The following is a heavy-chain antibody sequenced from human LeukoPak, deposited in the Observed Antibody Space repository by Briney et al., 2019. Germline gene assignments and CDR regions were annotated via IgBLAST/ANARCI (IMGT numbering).Heavy chain of an antibody. CDR3: ARAPHGDFWSDYYSKYFYYYYMDV. CDR2: INPSGGST. V-gene: IGHV1-46*01. J-gene: IGHJ6*03. D-gene: IGHD3-3*01. CDR1: GYTFTSYY. Sequence: ASVKVSCKASGYTFTSYYMHWVRQAPGQGLEWMGIINPSGGSTSYAQKFQGRVTMTRDMSTSTVYMELSSLRSEDTAVYYCARAPHGDFWSDYYSKYFYYYYMDVWGKGTTVTVSS.